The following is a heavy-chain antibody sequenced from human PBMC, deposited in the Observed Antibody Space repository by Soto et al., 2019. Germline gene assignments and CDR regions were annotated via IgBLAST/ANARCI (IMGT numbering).Heavy chain of an antibody. Sequence: ASVKVSCKASGYTFTSYGISWVRQAPGKGLEWMGWISAYNGNTNYAQKLQGRVTMTTDTSTSTAYMELRSLRSDDTAVYYCARLGFNDFWSGYSGYYYYYMDVWGKGTTVTVSS. J-gene: IGHJ6*03. CDR3: ARLGFNDFWSGYSGYYYYYMDV. V-gene: IGHV1-18*01. CDR1: GYTFTSYG. CDR2: ISAYNGNT. D-gene: IGHD3-3*01.